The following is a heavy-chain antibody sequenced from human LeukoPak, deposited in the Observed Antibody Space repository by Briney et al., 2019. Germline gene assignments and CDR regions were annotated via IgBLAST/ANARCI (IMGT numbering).Heavy chain of an antibody. D-gene: IGHD5-18*01. CDR3: AKDHMSSPVTYGYSFDS. V-gene: IGHV3-23*01. CDR1: GFTFSSYA. Sequence: GGSLTLSCAASGFTFSSYAMNWVRKALGKGLELIAAISGSGVSTRDADSVKGRFTISRDNSKNTLYLQMSSLRAEDTAVYYCAKDHMSSPVTYGYSFDSWGQGTLVTVSS. J-gene: IGHJ4*02. CDR2: ISGSGVST.